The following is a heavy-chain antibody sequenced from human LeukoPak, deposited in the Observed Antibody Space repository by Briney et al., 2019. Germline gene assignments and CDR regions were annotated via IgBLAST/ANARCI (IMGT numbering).Heavy chain of an antibody. Sequence: GGSLRLSCAASGFTISSYAVSWVRQAPGKGLEWVSSISSSSSYIYYADSVKCRFTISRDNAKNSLYLQMNSLRAEDTAVYYCARDRYYYGSGSYYNPGYYFDYWGQGTLVTVSS. CDR3: ARDRYYYGSGSYYNPGYYFDY. V-gene: IGHV3-21*01. J-gene: IGHJ4*02. CDR2: ISSSSSYI. CDR1: GFTISSYA. D-gene: IGHD3-10*01.